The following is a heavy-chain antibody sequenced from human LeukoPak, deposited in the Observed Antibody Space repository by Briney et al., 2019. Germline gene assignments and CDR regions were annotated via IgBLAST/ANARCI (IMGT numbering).Heavy chain of an antibody. CDR3: AKDINPGAFGGVNVFDY. J-gene: IGHJ4*02. V-gene: IGHV3-21*04. CDR2: ISSSSSYI. CDR1: GFTFSSYS. Sequence: GGSLRLSCAASGFTFSSYSMNWVRQAPGKGLEWVSSISSSSSYIYYADSVKGRFTISRDNAKNSLYLQMNSLRAEDTALYYCAKDINPGAFGGVNVFDYWGQGTLVTVSS. D-gene: IGHD3-16*01.